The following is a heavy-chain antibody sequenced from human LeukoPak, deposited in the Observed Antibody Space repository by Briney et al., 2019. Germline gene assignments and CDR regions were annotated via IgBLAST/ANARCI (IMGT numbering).Heavy chain of an antibody. CDR3: AKDPTLWFGETYYFDY. D-gene: IGHD3-10*01. V-gene: IGHV3-30*02. CDR1: GFTFSSYG. Sequence: GGSLRLSCAASGFTFSSYGMHWVRQAPGKGLEWVAFIRYDGSNKYYADSVKGRFTISRDNSKNTLYLQMNSLRAEDTAVYYCAKDPTLWFGETYYFDYWGQGTLVTVSS. J-gene: IGHJ4*02. CDR2: IRYDGSNK.